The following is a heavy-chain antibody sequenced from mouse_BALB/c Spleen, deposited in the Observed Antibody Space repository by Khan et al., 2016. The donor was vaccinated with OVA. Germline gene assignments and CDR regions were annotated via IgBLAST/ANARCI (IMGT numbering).Heavy chain of an antibody. Sequence: EVHLVESGGGLVQPGGSRKLSCAASGFTFNSYGMHWVRQAPEKGLEWVAYISGDSNTIYYADTVKGRFTISRDNPNNTLFLQMTILMSEDTAMYYCATSYFYGYYLDYWGPGTTLTVS. V-gene: IGHV5-17*02. CDR2: ISGDSNTI. CDR1: GFTFNSYG. D-gene: IGHD1-1*01. J-gene: IGHJ2*01. CDR3: ATSYFYGYYLDY.